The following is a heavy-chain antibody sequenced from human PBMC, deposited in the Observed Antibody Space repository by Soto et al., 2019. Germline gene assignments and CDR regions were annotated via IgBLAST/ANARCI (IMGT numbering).Heavy chain of an antibody. D-gene: IGHD3-16*01. J-gene: IGHJ4*02. CDR1: GDSVSSNSAA. CDR2: TYYRSKWYN. Sequence: SQTLSLTCAISGDSVSSNSAAWNWIRQSPSRGLEWLGRTYYRSKWYNDYAVSVKSRITINPDTSKNQLSLQLNSVTPEDPAVYDCARGGPPGEYYFDYWGQGTLVTVAS. CDR3: ARGGPPGEYYFDY. V-gene: IGHV6-1*01.